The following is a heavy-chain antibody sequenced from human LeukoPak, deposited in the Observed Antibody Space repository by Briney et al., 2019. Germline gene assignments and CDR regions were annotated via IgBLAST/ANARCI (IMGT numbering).Heavy chain of an antibody. D-gene: IGHD5-12*01. Sequence: PRGSLRLSCAASAFTFSRYSMNWVRQAPGKGLEWVSSISSSSSYIYYADSVKGRFTISRDNAKNSLYLQMNSLRAEDTAVYYCARVIGGYGDYWGQGTLVTVSS. CDR2: ISSSSSYI. J-gene: IGHJ4*02. CDR1: AFTFSRYS. CDR3: ARVIGGYGDY. V-gene: IGHV3-21*01.